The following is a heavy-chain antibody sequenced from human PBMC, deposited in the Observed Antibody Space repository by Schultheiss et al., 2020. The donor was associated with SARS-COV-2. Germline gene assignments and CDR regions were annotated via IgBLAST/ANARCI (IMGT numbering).Heavy chain of an antibody. Sequence: GESLKISCAASGFTVSSNYMSWVRQAPGKGLEWVSVIYSGGSTYYAAPVKGRFTISRDNSKNTLYLQMNSLRAEDTAVYYCARDGWIVATICTFDIWGQGTMVTVSS. V-gene: IGHV3-66*01. CDR1: GFTVSSNY. J-gene: IGHJ3*02. CDR3: ARDGWIVATICTFDI. CDR2: IYSGGST. D-gene: IGHD5-12*01.